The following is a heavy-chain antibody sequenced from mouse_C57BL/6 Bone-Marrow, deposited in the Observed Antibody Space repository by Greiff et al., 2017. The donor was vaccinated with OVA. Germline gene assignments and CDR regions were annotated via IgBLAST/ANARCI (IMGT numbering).Heavy chain of an antibody. Sequence: EVMLVESEGGLVQPGSSMKLSCTASGFTFSDYYMAWVRQVPEKGLEWVANINYDGSSTYYLDSLKSRFIISRDNAKNILYLQMSSLKSEDTATYYCARQSFIVTTRTYWGQGTLVTVSA. CDR2: INYDGSST. J-gene: IGHJ3*01. D-gene: IGHD2-5*01. V-gene: IGHV5-16*01. CDR1: GFTFSDYY. CDR3: ARQSFIVTTRTY.